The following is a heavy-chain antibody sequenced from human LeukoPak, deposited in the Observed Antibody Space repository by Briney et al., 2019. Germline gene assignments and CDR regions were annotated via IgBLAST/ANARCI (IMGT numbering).Heavy chain of an antibody. CDR1: GGSISSSSYY. CDR2: IYYSGST. CDR3: ARHAGSYWASAFDI. J-gene: IGHJ3*02. Sequence: SETLSLTCTVSGGSISSSSYYWGWIRQPPGTGLEWIGSIYYSGSTYYNPSLKSRVTISVDTSKNQFSLKLSSVTAADTAVYYCARHAGSYWASAFDIWGQGTMVTVSS. D-gene: IGHD1-26*01. V-gene: IGHV4-39*01.